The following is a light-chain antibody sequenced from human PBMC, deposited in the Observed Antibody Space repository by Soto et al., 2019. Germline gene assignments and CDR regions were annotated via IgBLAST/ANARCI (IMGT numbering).Light chain of an antibody. CDR3: AAWDDSLSAHYV. V-gene: IGLV1-47*01. Sequence: SALTQPPSGCGTPGQRVPISCSGSSSNIGSNYVYWYQQLPGTAPKLLIYRNNQRPSGVPDRFSGSKSGTSASLAISGLRSEDEADYYCAAWDDSLSAHYVFGTGTKVTVL. J-gene: IGLJ1*01. CDR1: SSNIGSNY. CDR2: RNN.